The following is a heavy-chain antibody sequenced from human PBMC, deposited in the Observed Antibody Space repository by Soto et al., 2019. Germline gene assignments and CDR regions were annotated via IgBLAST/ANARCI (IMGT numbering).Heavy chain of an antibody. Sequence: EVQLVESGGGLVKPGGSLRLSCAASGFTLSSYIMNWVRQAPGQGLEWVSFISSSSSYIYYADSVKGRFTISRDNAKNSLYLQMNSLRAEDTAVYYCARGTLNYDFWSGSPGDPWGQGTLVTVSS. CDR3: ARGTLNYDFWSGSPGDP. V-gene: IGHV3-21*01. CDR1: GFTLSSYI. J-gene: IGHJ5*02. D-gene: IGHD3-3*01. CDR2: ISSSSSYI.